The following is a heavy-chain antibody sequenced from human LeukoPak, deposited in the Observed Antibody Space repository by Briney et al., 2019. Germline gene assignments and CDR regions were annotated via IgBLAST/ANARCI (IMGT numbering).Heavy chain of an antibody. V-gene: IGHV1-2*02. CDR1: GYTFTGYY. CDR2: IHPNSGDT. CDR3: TRVKTNHYDIGYFDY. J-gene: IGHJ4*02. D-gene: IGHD3-22*01. Sequence: ASVKVSCKASGYTFTGYYMHWVRQAPGQGLQWMGWIHPNSGDTNYAQKFQDRVTMTTDTSISTVYMELNSLTSDDTALYYCTRVKTNHYDIGYFDYWGQGTLVTVSS.